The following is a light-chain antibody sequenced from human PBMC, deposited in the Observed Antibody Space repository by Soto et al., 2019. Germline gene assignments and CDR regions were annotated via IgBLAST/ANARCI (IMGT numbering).Light chain of an antibody. V-gene: IGKV3-20*01. CDR3: QHYRTS. CDR1: QSVSSSY. CDR2: GAS. J-gene: IGKJ4*01. Sequence: EIVLTQSPGTLSLSPGERATLSCRASQSVSSSYLAWYQQKPGQAPRQLIYGASSRATGIPDRFSGSGSGTDFTLTITRLELEDVAVYYCQHYRTSFGGGTRVEIK.